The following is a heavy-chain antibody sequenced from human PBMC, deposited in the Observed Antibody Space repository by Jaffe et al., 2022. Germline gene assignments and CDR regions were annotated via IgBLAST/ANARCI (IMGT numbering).Heavy chain of an antibody. CDR3: ARGRGAYYYFDY. D-gene: IGHD1-26*01. CDR1: GGSISSYY. CDR2: IYYSGST. V-gene: IGHV4-59*01. Sequence: QVQLQESGPGLVKPSETLSLTCTVSGGSISSYYWSWIRQPPGKGLEWIGYIYYSGSTNYNPSLKSRVTISVDTSKNQFSLKLSSVTAADTAVYYCARGRGAYYYFDYWGQGTLVTVSS. J-gene: IGHJ4*02.